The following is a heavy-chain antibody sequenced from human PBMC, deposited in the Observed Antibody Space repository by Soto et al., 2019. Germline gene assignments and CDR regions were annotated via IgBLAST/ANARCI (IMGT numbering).Heavy chain of an antibody. CDR3: TTSSPRGITMIVVVRDAFDI. Sequence: GGSLRLSCAASGFTFSNAWMSWVRQAPGKGLEWVGRIKSKTDGGTTDYAAPVKGRFTISRDDSKNTLYLQMNSLKTEDTAVYYCTTSSPRGITMIVVVRDAFDIWGQGTRVTVSS. CDR2: IKSKTDGGTT. CDR1: GFTFSNAW. V-gene: IGHV3-15*01. D-gene: IGHD3-22*01. J-gene: IGHJ3*02.